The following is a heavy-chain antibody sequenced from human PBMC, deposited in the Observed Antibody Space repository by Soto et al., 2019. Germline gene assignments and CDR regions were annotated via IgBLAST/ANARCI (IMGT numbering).Heavy chain of an antibody. Sequence: QVQLQESGPGLVKPSETLSLTCTVSGDSITNNNYYWGWIRQSPGKGLELMGSIHHSGGTYNNPSLKRRITMSAESSKTQLSLSLTSVTAADTAVYYCARQNRQLWPNFDFWGQGTLVAVSS. CDR1: GDSITNNNYY. J-gene: IGHJ4*02. CDR3: ARQNRQLWPNFDF. V-gene: IGHV4-39*01. CDR2: IHHSGGT. D-gene: IGHD1-1*01.